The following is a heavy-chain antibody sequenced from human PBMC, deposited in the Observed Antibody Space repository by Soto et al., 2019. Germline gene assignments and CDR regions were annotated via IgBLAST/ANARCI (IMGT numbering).Heavy chain of an antibody. V-gene: IGHV3-30*18. CDR1: GVTFSTYA. CDR3: AKTDPGGRCSGVCYPDY. D-gene: IGHD2-21*02. Sequence: QVHLVESGGGVVQPGQSLRVSCAASGVTFSTYAMHWLRQAPGKGLEWVAIISYDSTNKFYADSVKGRFAISRDNSKNTLYLQMNTLRPEDTAVYFCAKTDPGGRCSGVCYPDYWGQVTLVTVSS. CDR2: ISYDSTNK. J-gene: IGHJ4*02.